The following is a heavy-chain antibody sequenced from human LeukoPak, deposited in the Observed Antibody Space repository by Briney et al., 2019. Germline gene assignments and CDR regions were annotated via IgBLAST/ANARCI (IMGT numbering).Heavy chain of an antibody. CDR1: GFTFNTYD. CDR3: AKVLGSGTTNHY. D-gene: IGHD1-1*01. CDR2: ISGSGRTI. J-gene: IGHJ4*02. V-gene: IGHV3-48*03. Sequence: GGSLRLSCAASGFTFNTYDISWVRQAPGKGLEWVSYISGSGRTIYYADSVKGRFTISIDNAKKSLYLQMNSLRAEDTAVYFCAKVLGSGTTNHYWGQGTLVTVSS.